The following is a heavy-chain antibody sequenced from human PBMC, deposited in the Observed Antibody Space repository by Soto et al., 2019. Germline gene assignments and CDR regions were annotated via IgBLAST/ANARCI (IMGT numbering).Heavy chain of an antibody. Sequence: PGGSLRLSCAASGFTFSSYAMSWVRRAPGRGLEWVSAISGSGGSTYYADSMKGRFTISRDNSKNTLYLQMNSLRAEDTAVYYCAKDLRKVTIFGVVITHYYYYGMDVWGQGTTVTVSS. D-gene: IGHD3-3*01. CDR2: ISGSGGST. V-gene: IGHV3-23*01. CDR1: GFTFSSYA. J-gene: IGHJ6*02. CDR3: AKDLRKVTIFGVVITHYYYYGMDV.